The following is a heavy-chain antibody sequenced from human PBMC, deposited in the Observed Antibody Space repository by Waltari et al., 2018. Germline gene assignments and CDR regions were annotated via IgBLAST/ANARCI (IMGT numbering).Heavy chain of an antibody. CDR2: SNSDGSSI. J-gene: IGHJ2*01. D-gene: IGHD4-17*01. CDR1: EFTFSLYW. Sequence: EVQLVESGGGLVQPGGSLRLSCEASEFTFSLYWMHWVRQVPGKGLEWVSRSNSDGSSISYADSVKGRFTTSKDNARNTVYLQMNSLRAEDTAIYYCARGARRTSQTTGWWYFDLWGRGTLLTVSS. CDR3: ARGARRTSQTTGWWYFDL. V-gene: IGHV3-74*01.